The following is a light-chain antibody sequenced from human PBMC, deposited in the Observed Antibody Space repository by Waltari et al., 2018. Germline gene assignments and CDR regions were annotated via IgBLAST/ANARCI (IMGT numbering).Light chain of an antibody. CDR3: QTWDSSTAV. V-gene: IGLV3-1*01. CDR2: QDT. Sequence: FELRQPPSVSVSPGQTASITCSGDKLGDKYVCWYQQKPGQSPVVVIYQDTKRPPGIPERFSGSSSGNTATLTISGAQAMDEADYFCQTWDSSTAVFGAMTKLIV. J-gene: IGLJ2*01. CDR1: KLGDKY.